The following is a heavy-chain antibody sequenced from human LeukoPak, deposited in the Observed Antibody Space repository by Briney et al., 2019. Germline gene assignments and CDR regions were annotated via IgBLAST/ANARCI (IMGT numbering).Heavy chain of an antibody. CDR3: ARDFEGISWAVAGEPVDY. V-gene: IGHV1-2*02. CDR1: GYTFTGYY. J-gene: IGHJ4*02. CDR2: INPNSGGT. Sequence: ASVKVSCKASGYTFTGYYMHWVRQAPGQGLEWMGWINPNSGGTNYAQKFQGRVTMTRDTSISTAYMELSRLRSDDTAVYYCARDFEGISWAVAGEPVDYWGQGTLVTVSS. D-gene: IGHD6-19*01.